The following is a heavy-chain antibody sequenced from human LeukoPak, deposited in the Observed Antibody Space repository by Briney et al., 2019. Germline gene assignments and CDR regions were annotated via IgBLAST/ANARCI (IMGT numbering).Heavy chain of an antibody. Sequence: GGSLRLSCAASGFTFSSYAMSWVRQAPGKGLEWVAVISYDGSNKYYADSVKGRFTISRDNSKNTLYLQMNSLRAEDTAVYYCAMGYCSGGSCAIDYWGQGTLVTVSS. D-gene: IGHD2-15*01. CDR2: ISYDGSNK. CDR1: GFTFSSYA. CDR3: AMGYCSGGSCAIDY. J-gene: IGHJ4*02. V-gene: IGHV3-30-3*01.